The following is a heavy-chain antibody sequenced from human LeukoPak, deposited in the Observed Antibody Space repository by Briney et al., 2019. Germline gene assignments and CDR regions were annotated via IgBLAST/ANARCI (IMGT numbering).Heavy chain of an antibody. CDR3: ARGAAGYSSSSSFDY. J-gene: IGHJ4*02. CDR2: IYYSGCT. D-gene: IGHD6-6*01. CDR1: GGSISSYY. V-gene: IGHV4-59*01. Sequence: SETLSLTCTVSGGSISSYYWSWIRQPPGKGLEWIGYIYYSGCTNYNPSLKSRVTISVDTSKNQFSLNVSSVTAADTAVYYCARGAAGYSSSSSFDYWGQGTLVTVSS.